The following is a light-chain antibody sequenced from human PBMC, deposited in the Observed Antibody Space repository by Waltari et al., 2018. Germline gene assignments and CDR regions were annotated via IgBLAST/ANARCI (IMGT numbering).Light chain of an antibody. CDR1: QSISSW. Sequence: DIQMTQSPSTLSASVGDRVPITCRVSQSISSWLAWYQQKPGKAPKLLIYKASSLESGVPSRFSGSGSGTEFTLTISSLQPDDFATYYCQQYNSYPMYTFGQGTKLEIK. CDR2: KAS. V-gene: IGKV1-5*03. CDR3: QQYNSYPMYT. J-gene: IGKJ2*01.